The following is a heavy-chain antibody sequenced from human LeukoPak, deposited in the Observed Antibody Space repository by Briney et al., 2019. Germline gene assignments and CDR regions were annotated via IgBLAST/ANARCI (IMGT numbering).Heavy chain of an antibody. Sequence: GGPFRSPCQAPGPTSGNPWLTWSGKLPGKGLGWVSSISSSSSYIYYADSVKARFTISRDIAKNSLYLQMNSLRAEDTAVYYCARDLKAAAGGVWGQGTTVTVSS. V-gene: IGHV3-21*01. D-gene: IGHD2-15*01. CDR1: GPTSGNP. CDR2: ISSSSSYI. J-gene: IGHJ6*02. CDR3: ARDLKAAAGGV.